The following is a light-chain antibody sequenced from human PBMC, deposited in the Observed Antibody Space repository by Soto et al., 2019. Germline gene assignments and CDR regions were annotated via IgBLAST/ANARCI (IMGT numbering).Light chain of an antibody. V-gene: IGLV2-8*01. Sequence: QSVLTQPPSASGSPGQSVTFSCTGTSSDIGDYNYVSWYQQHPGKAPKLMIYDVIKRPSGVPYRFSGSKSGNTASLTISGLQADDEADYYCCSYAGNFIWVFGGGTKVTVL. J-gene: IGLJ3*02. CDR3: CSYAGNFIWV. CDR2: DVI. CDR1: SSDIGDYNY.